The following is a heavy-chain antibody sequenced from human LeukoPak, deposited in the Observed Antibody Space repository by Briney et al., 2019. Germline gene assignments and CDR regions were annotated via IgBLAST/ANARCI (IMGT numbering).Heavy chain of an antibody. V-gene: IGHV3-7*01. Sequence: GGSLRLSCAASGFTFSSYWMSWVRQAPGKGLEWVANIKQDGSEKYYVDSVKCRFTISRDNAKHSLYLQMNSLRAEDTAVYYCARESLPYYDFWSGYRGGWFDPWGQGTLVTVSS. CDR1: GFTFSSYW. D-gene: IGHD3-3*01. CDR2: IKQDGSEK. J-gene: IGHJ5*02. CDR3: ARESLPYYDFWSGYRGGWFDP.